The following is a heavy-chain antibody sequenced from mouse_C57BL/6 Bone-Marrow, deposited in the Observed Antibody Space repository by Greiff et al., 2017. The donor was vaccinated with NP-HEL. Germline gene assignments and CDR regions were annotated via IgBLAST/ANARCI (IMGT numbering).Heavy chain of an antibody. CDR1: GFTFSSYA. CDR2: ISSGGSYT. CDR3: ARLVYYAMDY. V-gene: IGHV5-9-3*01. Sequence: VHLVESGGGLVKPGGSLKLSCAASGFTFSSYAMSWVRQTPEKRLEWVATISSGGSYTYYPDSVKGRFTISRDNAKNTLYLQMSSLRSEDTAMYYCARLVYYAMDYWGQGTSVTVSS. J-gene: IGHJ4*01.